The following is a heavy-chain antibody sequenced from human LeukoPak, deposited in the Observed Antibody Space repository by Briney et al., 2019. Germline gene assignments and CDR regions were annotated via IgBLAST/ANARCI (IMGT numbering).Heavy chain of an antibody. J-gene: IGHJ4*02. CDR2: INPSGGST. Sequence: ASVKVSCKASGYTFTSYYMHWVRQAPGQGLEWMGIINPSGGSTSYAQKFQGRVTMTRDTSTSTVYMELSSLRSEDTAVYYCARDLGYYYDSSGSRFDYWGQGTLVTVSS. CDR3: ARDLGYYYDSSGSRFDY. V-gene: IGHV1-46*01. D-gene: IGHD3-22*01. CDR1: GYTFTSYY.